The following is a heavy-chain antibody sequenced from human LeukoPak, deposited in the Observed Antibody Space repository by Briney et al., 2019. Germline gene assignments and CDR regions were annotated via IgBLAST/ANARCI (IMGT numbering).Heavy chain of an antibody. V-gene: IGHV1-18*01. CDR1: GYTFSRYS. CDR3: VRDERRADYGAEGYFDY. J-gene: IGHJ4*02. Sequence: GASVKVSCKTSGYTFSRYSISWVRQTPGQGLQWMAWISGYIGYEDNMHYEATFQGRATLTIDRPTNTYYMELRGLRSDDTALYYCVRDERRADYGAEGYFDYWGQGTLVTVSS. CDR2: ISGYIGYEDNM. D-gene: IGHD4-17*01.